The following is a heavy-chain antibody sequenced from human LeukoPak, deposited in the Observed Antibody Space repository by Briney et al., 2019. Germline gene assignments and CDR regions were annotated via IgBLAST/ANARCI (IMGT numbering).Heavy chain of an antibody. J-gene: IGHJ4*02. CDR3: ASIAYSSGWYDY. CDR1: GFTFGSYG. CDR2: IWYDGSNK. Sequence: GRSLRLSCAASGFTFGSYGMHWVRQAPGKGLEWVAVIWYDGSNKYYADSVKGRFTISRDNSKNTLYLQMNSLRAEDTAVYYCASIAYSSGWYDYWGQGTLVTVSS. D-gene: IGHD6-19*01. V-gene: IGHV3-33*01.